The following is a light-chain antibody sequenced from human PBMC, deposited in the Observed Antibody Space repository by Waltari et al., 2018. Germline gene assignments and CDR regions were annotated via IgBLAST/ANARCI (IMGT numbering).Light chain of an antibody. J-gene: IGKJ4*01. CDR3: QQIKSYPIT. CDR1: QGISTY. V-gene: IGKV1-9*01. CDR2: AAA. Sequence: DIQLTQSPSFLSSSVGDRVTIPCRASQGISTYLAWFQQKPGKAPRRLIYAAAILQCGVPSRFSGSGSGTDFTLTISSLQPEDFGTYYCQQIKSYPITFGGGTKVEVK.